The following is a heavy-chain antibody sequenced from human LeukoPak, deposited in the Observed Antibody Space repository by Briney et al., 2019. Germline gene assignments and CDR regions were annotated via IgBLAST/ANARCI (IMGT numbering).Heavy chain of an antibody. Sequence: PGGSLRLSCAASGFTFSSYAMSWVRQAPGKGLEWVSAISGSGGSTYYADSVKGRFTISRGNSKNTLYLQMNSLRAEDTAVYYCAKGVRFYYYYGMDVWGQGTTVTVSS. CDR1: GFTFSSYA. V-gene: IGHV3-23*01. J-gene: IGHJ6*02. D-gene: IGHD4/OR15-4a*01. CDR3: AKGVRFYYYYGMDV. CDR2: ISGSGGST.